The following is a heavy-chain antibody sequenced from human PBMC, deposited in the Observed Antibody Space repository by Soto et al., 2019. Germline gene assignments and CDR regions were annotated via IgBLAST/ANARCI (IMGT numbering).Heavy chain of an antibody. V-gene: IGHV4-39*01. Sequence: SETMALTCTVCGGCIRSRRYDWGWKSKTPGKGLEWIGSIYYSGSTYYNPSLKSRVTIYVDTSKNQFSLKLSSVTVADTAVYYCARHGSLVFCSGSSCYSAFIRFYFDYWGQGTLVTVSS. CDR2: IYYSGST. CDR3: ARHGSLVFCSGSSCYSAFIRFYFDY. J-gene: IGHJ4*02. CDR1: GGCIRSRRYD. D-gene: IGHD2-15*01.